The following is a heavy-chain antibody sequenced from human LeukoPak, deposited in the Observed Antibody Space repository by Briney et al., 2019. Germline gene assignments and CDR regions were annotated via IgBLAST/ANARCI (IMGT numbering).Heavy chain of an antibody. J-gene: IGHJ4*03. CDR3: ARGRGTGSYYGY. D-gene: IGHD3/OR15-3a*01. CDR2: IYHSGST. CDR1: GGSISSGGYS. V-gene: IGHV4-30-2*01. Sequence: SETLSLTCAVSGGSISSGGYSWSWIRQPPGKGLEWIGYIYHSGSTYYNPSLKSRVTISADPSKKQFSLRLNSVTAADTAVYYCARGRGTGSYYGYWGQGTLVTVSS.